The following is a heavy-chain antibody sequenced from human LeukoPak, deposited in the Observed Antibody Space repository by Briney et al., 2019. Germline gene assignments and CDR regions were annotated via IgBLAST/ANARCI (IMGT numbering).Heavy chain of an antibody. Sequence: PGGSLRLSCAASGFTLSGYSMHWVRQAPGKGLERVAVVSYDRDNKYYADSVRGRFTISRDNSKNTLYLQLNSLRPEDTAVYYCARDPFGGKIFDYWGQGTLVTVSS. CDR3: ARDPFGGKIFDY. J-gene: IGHJ4*02. V-gene: IGHV3-30*04. D-gene: IGHD3-10*01. CDR2: VSYDRDNK. CDR1: GFTLSGYS.